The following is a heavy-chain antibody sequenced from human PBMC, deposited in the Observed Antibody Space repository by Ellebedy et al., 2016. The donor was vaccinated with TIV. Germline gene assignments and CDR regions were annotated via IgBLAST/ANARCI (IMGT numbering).Heavy chain of an antibody. CDR3: ARGGGGYSSTWGYALDV. V-gene: IGHV1-69*10. CDR2: IVPVLETT. Sequence: SVKVSCXASGGTLSSYAISWVRQAPGQGLEWMGGIVPVLETTKYAQKFQGRVTITADTSTSTVSMQLSSLRSEDTAVYYCARGGGGYSSTWGYALDVWGQGTTVTVSS. CDR1: GGTLSSYA. J-gene: IGHJ6*02. D-gene: IGHD6-13*01.